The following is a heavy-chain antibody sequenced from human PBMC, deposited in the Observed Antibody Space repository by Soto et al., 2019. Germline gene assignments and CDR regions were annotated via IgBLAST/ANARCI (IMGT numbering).Heavy chain of an antibody. D-gene: IGHD3-3*01. CDR3: AREIWGYDFWSGCHPVYYYYGMDV. CDR2: ISVYNGNT. J-gene: IGHJ6*02. Sequence: ASVTVSCTASGYTFTIDGISLVRQAPGQGLEWIGWISVYNGNTNYAQKFQGRITMATDTSTSTVYMELSSLRSEDTAVYYCAREIWGYDFWSGCHPVYYYYGMDVWGQGTTVTVS. V-gene: IGHV1-18*04. CDR1: GYTFTIDG.